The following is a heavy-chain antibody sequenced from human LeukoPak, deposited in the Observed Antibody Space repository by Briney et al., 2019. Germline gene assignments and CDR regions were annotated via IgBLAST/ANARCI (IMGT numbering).Heavy chain of an antibody. CDR2: ISTSRSYI. CDR1: RFTFSSYS. V-gene: IGHV3-21*01. Sequence: GRSLRLSCAASRFTFSSYSMNWVRQAPGKGLEWVSSISTSRSYIYYADSVKGRFTISRDNAKNSLFLQMNSLRAEDTAAYYCARGTYDFVQIDYWGQGTLVTVSS. J-gene: IGHJ4*02. CDR3: ARGTYDFVQIDY. D-gene: IGHD3-3*01.